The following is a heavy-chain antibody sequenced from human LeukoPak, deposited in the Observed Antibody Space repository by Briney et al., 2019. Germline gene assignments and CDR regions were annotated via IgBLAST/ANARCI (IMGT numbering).Heavy chain of an antibody. CDR2: IYYSGST. D-gene: IGHD3-10*01. J-gene: IGHJ4*02. V-gene: IGHV4-39*01. CDR3: ARHKSKLGADY. Sequence: SETLSLTCTVSGGSISSSHYYWGWIRQPPGKGLEWIGSIYYSGSTYYNPSLKSRLTISVDTSKNQFSLKLTSVTAADTALYYCARHKSKLGADYWGQGTLVTVSS. CDR1: GGSISSSHYY.